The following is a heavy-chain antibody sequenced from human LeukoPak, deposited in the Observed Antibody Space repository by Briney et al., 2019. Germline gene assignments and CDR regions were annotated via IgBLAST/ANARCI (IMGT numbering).Heavy chain of an antibody. D-gene: IGHD3-9*01. CDR1: GFTFSSYS. CDR2: ISSSSSTI. Sequence: GGSLRLSCAASGFTFSSYSMNWVRQAPGKGLEWVSYISSSSSTIYYADSVKGRFTISRDNAKNSLYLQMNSLRAEDTAVYYCASLAFDILTEMGLYYWGQGTLVTVSS. CDR3: ASLAFDILTEMGLYY. J-gene: IGHJ4*02. V-gene: IGHV3-48*04.